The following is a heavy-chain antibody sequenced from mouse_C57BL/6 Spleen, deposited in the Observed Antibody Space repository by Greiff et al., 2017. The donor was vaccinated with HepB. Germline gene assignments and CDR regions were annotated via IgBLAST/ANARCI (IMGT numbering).Heavy chain of an antibody. CDR3: AKGASGSTPLDY. D-gene: IGHD1-1*01. CDR1: GFSLTSYG. CDR2: IWRGGST. V-gene: IGHV2-5*01. Sequence: QVQLKESGPGLVQPSQSLSITCTVSGFSLTSYGVHWVRQSPGKGLEWLGVIWRGGSTDYNAAFMSRLSSTEDNSKSQVFFKMNSLQADDTAIYYCAKGASGSTPLDYWGQGTSVTVSS. J-gene: IGHJ4*01.